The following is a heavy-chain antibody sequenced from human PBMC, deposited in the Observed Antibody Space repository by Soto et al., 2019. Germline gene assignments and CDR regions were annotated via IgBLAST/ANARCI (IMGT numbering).Heavy chain of an antibody. D-gene: IGHD1-26*01. CDR2: IWYDGSNK. Sequence: GGSLRLSCAASGFTFSSYGMHWVRQAPGKGLEWVAVIWYDGSNKYYADSVKGRFTISRDNSKNTLYLQMNSLRAEDTAVYYCARDSSFGGSYGRVGAFDIWGQGTMVTVSS. CDR1: GFTFSSYG. J-gene: IGHJ3*02. V-gene: IGHV3-33*01. CDR3: ARDSSFGGSYGRVGAFDI.